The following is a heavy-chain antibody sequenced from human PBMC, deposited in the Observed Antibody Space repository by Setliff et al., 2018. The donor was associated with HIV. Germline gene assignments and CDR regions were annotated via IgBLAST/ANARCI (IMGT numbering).Heavy chain of an antibody. D-gene: IGHD6-19*01. CDR3: ARLGSGWSDSYYYAMDV. CDR2: ISPNFGHT. V-gene: IGHV1-18*01. J-gene: IGHJ6*02. Sequence: ASVKVSCKASGYTFSSYGISWVRQAPGQGLEWMGWISPNFGHTNYAQNFHGRITLTVDTSTSRAYMELRSLRSDDTAVYFCARLGSGWSDSYYYAMDVWGQGTTVTVS. CDR1: GYTFSSYG.